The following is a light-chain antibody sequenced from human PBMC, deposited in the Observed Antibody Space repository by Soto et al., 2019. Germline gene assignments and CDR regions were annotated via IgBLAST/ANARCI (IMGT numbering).Light chain of an antibody. J-gene: IGLJ3*02. CDR2: RNN. V-gene: IGLV1-47*01. Sequence: QSVLTQPPSASGTPGQRVTISCSGSSSNIGSNFVYWYQQFPGTAPKLLIYRNNQRPSGVPDRFSGSKSGTSASLAISGLPSEDEADYYCSSYTTSNTWVFGGGTKLTVL. CDR1: SSNIGSNF. CDR3: SSYTTSNTWV.